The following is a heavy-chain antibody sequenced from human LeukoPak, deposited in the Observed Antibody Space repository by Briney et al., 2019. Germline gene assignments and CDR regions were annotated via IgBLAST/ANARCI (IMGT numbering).Heavy chain of an antibody. J-gene: IGHJ4*02. V-gene: IGHV3-48*03. CDR1: TFSISTSCCSCSGYA. CDR2: ISSSGGTR. CDR3: SNLTVASSLDH. Sequence: GGSLRLSCAVSTFSISTSCCSCSGYAMYWVRQAPGKGLEWVSYISSSGGTRYYADPVKGRFTISRDNAKKSLYLHMDSLSPRKHALYYCSNLTVASSLDHWGRGILVTVSS. D-gene: IGHD6-19*01.